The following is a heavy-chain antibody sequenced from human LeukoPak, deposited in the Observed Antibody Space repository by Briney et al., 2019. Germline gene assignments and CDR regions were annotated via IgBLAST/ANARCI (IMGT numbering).Heavy chain of an antibody. D-gene: IGHD3-10*01. CDR1: GGSISSYY. CDR2: IYYSGST. Sequence: SETLSLTCTVSGGSISSYYWSWIRQPPGKRLEWIGYIYYSGSTNYNPSLKSRVTISVDTSKTQFPLKLTSVTAADTAVYYCARKVNWYFDLWGRGTLVTVSS. J-gene: IGHJ2*01. CDR3: ARKVNWYFDL. V-gene: IGHV4-59*01.